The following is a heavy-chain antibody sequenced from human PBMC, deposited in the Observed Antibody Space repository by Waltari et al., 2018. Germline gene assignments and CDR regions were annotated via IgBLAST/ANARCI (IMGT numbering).Heavy chain of an antibody. CDR2: ISGSGGST. J-gene: IGHJ5*02. D-gene: IGHD2-2*01. CDR1: GFTFSSYA. V-gene: IGHV3-23*01. CDR3: AKDPIVDIVVVPVWFDP. Sequence: EVQLLESGGGLVQPGGSLRLSCAASGFTFSSYAMSWVRQAPGKGLGWVSAISGSGGSTYYAESVKGLVTISRDNSKNTLYLQMNSLRAEDTAVYYCAKDPIVDIVVVPVWFDPWGQGTLVTVSS.